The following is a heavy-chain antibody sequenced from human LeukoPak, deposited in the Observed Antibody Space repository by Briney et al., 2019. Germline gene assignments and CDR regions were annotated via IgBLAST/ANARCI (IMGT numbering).Heavy chain of an antibody. CDR3: ARDTCGSGSSGCYYYMDV. CDR2: IYHSGST. Sequence: SGTLSLTCAVSGGSISSSNWWSWVRQPPGKGLEWIGEIYHSGSTNYNPSLKSRVTISVDKSKNQFSLKLSSVTAADTAVYYCARDTCGSGSSGCYYYMDVWGKGTTVTISS. D-gene: IGHD3-10*01. V-gene: IGHV4-4*02. J-gene: IGHJ6*03. CDR1: GGSISSSNW.